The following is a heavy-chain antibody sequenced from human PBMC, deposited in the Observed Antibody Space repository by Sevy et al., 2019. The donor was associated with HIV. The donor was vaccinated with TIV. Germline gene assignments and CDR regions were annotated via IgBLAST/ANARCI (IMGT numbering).Heavy chain of an antibody. Sequence: SETLSLTCTVSVDSISNYYGSWIRQPPGKGLEWIGYIYNSGSTNYNPSLKSRVTISVDTSKNQFSLKLSSVTAADTAVYYCASVVVVPAAKYFYFYYMDVWGKGTTVTVSS. CDR1: VDSISNYY. CDR2: IYNSGST. J-gene: IGHJ6*03. V-gene: IGHV4-59*01. CDR3: ASVVVVPAAKYFYFYYMDV. D-gene: IGHD2-2*01.